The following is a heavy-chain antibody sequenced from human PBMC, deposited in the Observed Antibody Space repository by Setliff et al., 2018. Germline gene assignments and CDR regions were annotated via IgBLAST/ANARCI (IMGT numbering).Heavy chain of an antibody. CDR1: GGTFSSYA. D-gene: IGHD6-13*01. V-gene: IGHV1-69*13. CDR3: AREEQQLVWFDP. CDR2: IIPIFGTA. Sequence: SVKVSCKASGGTFSSYAISWVRQAPGQGLEWMGGIIPIFGTANYAQKFQGRVTITADESTSTAYMGLSSLRSEDTAVYYCAREEQQLVWFDPWGQGTLVTVSS. J-gene: IGHJ5*02.